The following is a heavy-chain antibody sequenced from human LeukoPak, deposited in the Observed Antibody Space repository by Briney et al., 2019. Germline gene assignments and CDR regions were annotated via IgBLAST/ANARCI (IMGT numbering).Heavy chain of an antibody. V-gene: IGHV4-39*02. D-gene: IGHD4-17*01. Sequence: SETLSLNCSVAGASISSDHMYWGWIRQSPGKGLEWIGTVFFTGRTFYNPSLKSRVSISVDTSKRHFSLRLTSVTAADTAVYYCARLCQVTTCAKFEHWGQGILVTVSS. CDR3: ARLCQVTTCAKFEH. CDR1: GASISSDHMY. J-gene: IGHJ4*02. CDR2: VFFTGRT.